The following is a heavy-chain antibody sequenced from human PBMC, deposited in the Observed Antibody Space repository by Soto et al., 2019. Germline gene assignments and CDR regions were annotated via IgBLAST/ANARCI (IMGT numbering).Heavy chain of an antibody. J-gene: IGHJ4*02. CDR2: IYYSGST. Sequence: QLQLQESGPGLVKPSKTLSLTCTVSGVSISISSYYWGWIRQPPGKGLEWIGSIYYSGSTYYNPSRKSRVTISVDTSKNRFSLKLSSVTAADTAVYYCARLVVSPRKVDYWGQGTLVSVSS. CDR3: ARLVVSPRKVDY. CDR1: GVSISISSYY. D-gene: IGHD2-21*01. V-gene: IGHV4-39*01.